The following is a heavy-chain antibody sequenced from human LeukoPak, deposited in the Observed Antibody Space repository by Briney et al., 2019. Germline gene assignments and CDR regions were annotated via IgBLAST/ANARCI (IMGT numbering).Heavy chain of an antibody. CDR1: GFTFSSYA. CDR3: AKGRIVVEPADV. CDR2: ISGSGGST. J-gene: IGHJ6*02. Sequence: PGRSLRLSCAASGFTFSSYAMSWVHQAPGKGLEWVSAISGSGGSTYCADSVKGRFTISRDNSKNTLYLQMNSLRAEDTAVYYCAKGRIVVEPADVWGQGTTVTVSS. D-gene: IGHD2-2*01. V-gene: IGHV3-23*01.